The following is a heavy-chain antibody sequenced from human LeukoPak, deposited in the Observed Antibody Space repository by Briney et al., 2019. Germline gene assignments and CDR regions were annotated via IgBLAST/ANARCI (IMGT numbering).Heavy chain of an antibody. J-gene: IGHJ3*02. CDR1: GYSFTNYW. D-gene: IGHD3-10*01. V-gene: IGHV5-51*01. Sequence: GESLKISCKGSGYSFTNYWIGWGRQMPGKGLEWMGIIYPGDSDTRYSPSFQGQVTISADKSISTAYLQWSSLKASDTAMYYCARGSTTMIRGVIKGVAFDIWGQGTMVTVSS. CDR2: IYPGDSDT. CDR3: ARGSTTMIRGVIKGVAFDI.